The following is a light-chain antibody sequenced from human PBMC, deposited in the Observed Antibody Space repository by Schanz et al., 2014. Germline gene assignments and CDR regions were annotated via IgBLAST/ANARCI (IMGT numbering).Light chain of an antibody. V-gene: IGKV1-12*01. CDR3: QQSYSTPRT. CDR2: AAS. Sequence: DIQMTQSPSSVSASVGDKVTITCRASQGISSWLAWYQQKPGKAPKLLIHAASSLQSGVPSRISGSGSGTDFTLTITSLQPDDFATYYCQQSYSTPRTFGQGTKVEIK. CDR1: QGISSW. J-gene: IGKJ1*01.